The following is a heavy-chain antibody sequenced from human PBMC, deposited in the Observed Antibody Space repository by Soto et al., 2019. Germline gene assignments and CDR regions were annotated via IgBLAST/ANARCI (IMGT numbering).Heavy chain of an antibody. CDR3: ARGGRTGDPTSYGMDV. CDR2: IYHSGST. D-gene: IGHD7-27*01. V-gene: IGHV4-30-2*01. CDR1: GGSISSGGYS. J-gene: IGHJ6*02. Sequence: SETLSLTCAVSGGSISSGGYSWSWIRQPPGKGLEWIGYIYHSGSTYYNPSLKSRVTISVDRSKNQFSLKLSSVTAADTAVYYCARGGRTGDPTSYGMDVWGQGTTVTVSS.